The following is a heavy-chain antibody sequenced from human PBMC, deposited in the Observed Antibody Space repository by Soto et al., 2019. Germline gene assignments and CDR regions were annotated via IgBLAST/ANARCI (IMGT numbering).Heavy chain of an antibody. D-gene: IGHD3-9*01. CDR2: MNPNNGNT. V-gene: IGHV1-8*01. CDR3: ARARWLVDPLAFDI. Sequence: ASVKVSCKASGYTFTSYDINWVRQATGQGLEWMGWMNPNNGNTGYAQKFQGRVTMTRNTSISTAYMELSSLRSEDTAVYYCARARWLVDPLAFDIWGQGTMVTVSS. J-gene: IGHJ3*02. CDR1: GYTFTSYD.